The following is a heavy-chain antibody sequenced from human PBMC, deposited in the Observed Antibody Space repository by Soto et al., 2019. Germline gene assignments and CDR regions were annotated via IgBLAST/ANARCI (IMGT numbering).Heavy chain of an antibody. V-gene: IGHV3-7*03. Sequence: XGSLGLSCEASGFTFTDYWMSWVRQAPGKGLEWVANLNQDGSETKYVDSVKGRFTISRDNAKNSVYLQLNSLRAEDTAVYYCARDRFRGTYYVRGVTYVFDLWGQGALVTVSS. CDR1: GFTFTDYW. D-gene: IGHD3-16*01. J-gene: IGHJ4*02. CDR3: ARDRFRGTYYVRGVTYVFDL. CDR2: LNQDGSET.